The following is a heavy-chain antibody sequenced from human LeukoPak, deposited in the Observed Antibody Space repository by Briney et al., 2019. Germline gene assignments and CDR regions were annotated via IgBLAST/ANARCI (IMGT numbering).Heavy chain of an antibody. V-gene: IGHV3-53*01. Sequence: GGSLRLSCAASGFTVSSNYMSWVRLAPGKGLEWVSVIYSGGSTYCADSVKGRFTISRDNSKNTLYLQMNSLRAEDTAVYYCASPPPPYYYGSGSYKVYDAFDIWGQGTMVTVSS. CDR2: IYSGGST. D-gene: IGHD3-10*01. CDR1: GFTVSSNY. J-gene: IGHJ3*02. CDR3: ASPPPPYYYGSGSYKVYDAFDI.